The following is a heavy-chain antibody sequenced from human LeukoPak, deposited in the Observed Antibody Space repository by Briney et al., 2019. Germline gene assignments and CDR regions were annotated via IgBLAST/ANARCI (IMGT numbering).Heavy chain of an antibody. V-gene: IGHV5-51*01. CDR3: ARPGIPGTYYYGMDV. Sequence: GESLKISCKGSGYSFTNYWIGWVRQMPGKGVEWMGIIYPGDSDTRYSPSFQGQVTISADKSISTAYLQWSSLKASDTAMYYCARPGIPGTYYYGMDVWGQGTTVTVSS. CDR1: GYSFTNYW. J-gene: IGHJ6*02. CDR2: IYPGDSDT. D-gene: IGHD2-2*01.